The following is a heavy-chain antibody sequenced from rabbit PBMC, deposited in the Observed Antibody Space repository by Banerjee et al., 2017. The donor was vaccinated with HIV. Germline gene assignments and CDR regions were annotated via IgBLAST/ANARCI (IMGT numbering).Heavy chain of an antibody. CDR1: GFSISNKAV. CDR2: INVITCKT. Sequence: QEQLEESGGGLVKPEGSLKLSCTASGFSISNKAVMCWVHQATGKGLGWIGCINVITCKTVYTSRTKCRFNFSKTSSTTVSLQMSSLTAADTVTHSCASDLDVVIVLIFCCWGPGTLVTVS. CDR3: ASDLDVVIVLIFCC. J-gene: IGHJ2*01. D-gene: IGHD1-1*01. V-gene: IGHV1S45*01.